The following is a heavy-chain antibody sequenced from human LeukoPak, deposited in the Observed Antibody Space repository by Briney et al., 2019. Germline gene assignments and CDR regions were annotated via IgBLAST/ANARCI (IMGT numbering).Heavy chain of an antibody. CDR2: INHSAST. Sequence: PSETLSLSCAVYGGSFSVYYWSWIRQPPGKGLEWIGEINHSASTNYNPSLKSRVTISVDTSKNQFSLKLSSVTAADTAVYYCARDHDYGDEYYFDCWGQGTLVAVSS. D-gene: IGHD4-17*01. J-gene: IGHJ4*02. V-gene: IGHV4-34*01. CDR3: ARDHDYGDEYYFDC. CDR1: GGSFSVYY.